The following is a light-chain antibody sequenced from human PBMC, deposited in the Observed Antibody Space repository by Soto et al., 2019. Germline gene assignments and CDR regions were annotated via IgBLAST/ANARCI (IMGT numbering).Light chain of an antibody. V-gene: IGLV4-69*02. CDR2: LNSDGSH. CDR1: SGHSSYA. Sequence: QPVLTQSPSASASLGASVKLTCSLSSGHSSYAIAWHQQQPEKGPRYLMKLNSDGSHSKGDGIPDRFSGSSSGAERYLTISSLQSGDEADYYCQTWGTGIQVFGGGTKLPVL. J-gene: IGLJ2*01. CDR3: QTWGTGIQV.